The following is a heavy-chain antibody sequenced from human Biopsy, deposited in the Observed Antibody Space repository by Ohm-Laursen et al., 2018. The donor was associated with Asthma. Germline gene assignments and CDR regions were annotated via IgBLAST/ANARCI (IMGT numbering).Heavy chain of an antibody. CDR3: AKRRGYSGHDNDY. V-gene: IGHV3-30*18. CDR2: ISYDGNHK. J-gene: IGHJ4*02. CDR1: GFAFDSYA. Sequence: SSLRLSCAASGFAFDSYAMYWVRQSPGKGLEWAAVISYDGNHKFYEDSVKGRFTISRDNSKNTLYLQMNSLRTEDTAVYYCAKRRGYSGHDNDYWGQGTLVIVSS. D-gene: IGHD5-12*01.